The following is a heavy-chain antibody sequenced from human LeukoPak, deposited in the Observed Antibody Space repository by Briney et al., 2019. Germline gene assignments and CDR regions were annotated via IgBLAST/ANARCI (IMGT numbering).Heavy chain of an antibody. Sequence: GGSLRLSCAASGFTFSSYGMHWVRQAPGKGLEWVAVIWYDGSNKYYADSVKGRFTISRDNAKNTLYLQMNSLRAEDTAVYYCARGGSYSYNWFDPWGQGTLVTVSS. CDR2: IWYDGSNK. V-gene: IGHV3-33*01. D-gene: IGHD1-26*01. CDR1: GFTFSSYG. CDR3: ARGGSYSYNWFDP. J-gene: IGHJ5*02.